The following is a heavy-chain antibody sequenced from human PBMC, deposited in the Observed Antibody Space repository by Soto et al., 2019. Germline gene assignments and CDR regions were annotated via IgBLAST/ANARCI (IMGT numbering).Heavy chain of an antibody. D-gene: IGHD3-3*01. CDR2: IKQDGGEK. V-gene: IGHV3-7*01. J-gene: IGHJ6*02. CDR3: ARDRYSYYDFWSGSLPYYYYGMDV. Sequence: GGSLRLSCAASGFTFSSYLMSWVRQAPGKGLEWVANIKQDGGEKYYVDSVKGRFTISRDNAKNSLYLQMNSLRAEDTAVYYCARDRYSYYDFWSGSLPYYYYGMDVWGQGTTVTVSS. CDR1: GFTFSSYL.